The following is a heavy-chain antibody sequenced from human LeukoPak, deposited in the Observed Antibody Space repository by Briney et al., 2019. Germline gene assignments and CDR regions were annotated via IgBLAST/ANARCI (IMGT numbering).Heavy chain of an antibody. CDR1: GFTVSSNY. V-gene: IGHV3-53*01. Sequence: TGGSLRLSCAASGFTVSSNYMSWGRQAPGKGLEWGSVIYSGGSTYYADSVKGRFTIARDNSKNTLYLQMNSLRVEDTAVYYCAKDLVRLGETALAGCPYWGQGTLVSVSS. D-gene: IGHD3-10*01. CDR2: IYSGGST. J-gene: IGHJ1*01. CDR3: AKDLVRLGETALAGCPY.